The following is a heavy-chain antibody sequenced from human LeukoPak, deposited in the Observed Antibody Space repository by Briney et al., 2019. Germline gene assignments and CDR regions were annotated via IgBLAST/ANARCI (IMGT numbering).Heavy chain of an antibody. D-gene: IGHD1-26*01. J-gene: IGHJ5*02. V-gene: IGHV3-30*02. Sequence: GGSLRLSCAASGFTFSGYGMHWFRQAPGKGLEWVAFVRYDSSNKYYADSVKGRFTVSRDNSKNMLYLQMNSLRAEDTAVYYCAKDLSVVGATTLGGIDPWGQGTLVTVSS. CDR3: AKDLSVVGATTLGGIDP. CDR2: VRYDSSNK. CDR1: GFTFSGYG.